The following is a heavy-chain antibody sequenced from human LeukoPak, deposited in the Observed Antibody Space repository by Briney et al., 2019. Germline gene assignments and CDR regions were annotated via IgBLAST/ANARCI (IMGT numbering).Heavy chain of an antibody. D-gene: IGHD3-22*01. CDR3: ARSQLRGRYYDSSGYHFDY. Sequence: GRSLRLSCAASGFTFSSYAMHWVRQAPGKGLEWVAVISYDGSNKYYADSVKGRFTISRDNSKNTLYLQMNSLRAEDTAVYYCARSQLRGRYYDSSGYHFDYWGQGTLVTVSS. CDR1: GFTFSSYA. J-gene: IGHJ4*02. CDR2: ISYDGSNK. V-gene: IGHV3-30-3*01.